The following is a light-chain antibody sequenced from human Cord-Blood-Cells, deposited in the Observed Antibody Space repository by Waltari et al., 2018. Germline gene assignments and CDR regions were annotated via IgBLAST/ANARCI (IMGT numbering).Light chain of an antibody. J-gene: IGLJ1*01. V-gene: IGLV1-51*01. CDR2: DNN. CDR1: RSNIGNNY. CDR3: GTWDSSLSAYV. Sequence: QSVLTQPPSVSAAPGQTVTISRSGSRSNIGNNYVSRYQQLPGTATKLRIYDNNKRPSGIPDRFSGSKSGTSATLGITGLQPGDEADYYGGTWDSSLSAYVFGTGTKVTVL.